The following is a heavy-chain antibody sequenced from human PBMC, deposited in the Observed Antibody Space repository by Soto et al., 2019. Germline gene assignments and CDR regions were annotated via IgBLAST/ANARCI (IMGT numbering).Heavy chain of an antibody. CDR1: GFTFSSYG. CDR2: IWYDGSNK. D-gene: IGHD4-4*01. Sequence: QVQLVESGGGVFQPGRSLRLSCAASGFTFSSYGMHWVRLAPGKGLEWVAVIWYDGSNKYYADSVKDRFTISGDNSKNTLYLQMNSLRAEDTAVYYCAREVATVTYYYGMDVWGQGTTVTVSS. J-gene: IGHJ6*02. CDR3: AREVATVTYYYGMDV. V-gene: IGHV3-33*01.